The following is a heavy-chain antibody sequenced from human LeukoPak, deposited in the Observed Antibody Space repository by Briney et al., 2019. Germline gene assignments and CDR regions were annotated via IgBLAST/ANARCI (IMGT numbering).Heavy chain of an antibody. Sequence: PGESLKISCKGSGYGLTSDWIGWVRQMPGKGLEWMGIIYPGDSDTRYSPSFQGQVTISADKSISTAYLQWSSLKASDTAMYYCARMIQQQLYSTRGPTPSKKTYGMDVWGQGTTVTVSS. V-gene: IGHV5-51*01. J-gene: IGHJ6*02. CDR2: IYPGDSDT. CDR1: GYGLTSDW. D-gene: IGHD6-13*01. CDR3: ARMIQQQLYSTRGPTPSKKTYGMDV.